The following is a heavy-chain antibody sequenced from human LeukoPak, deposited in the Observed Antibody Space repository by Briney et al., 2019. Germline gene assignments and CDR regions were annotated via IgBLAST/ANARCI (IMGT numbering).Heavy chain of an antibody. Sequence: ASVKVSLKGSGSTFTSYYMHKVVQAGERVLVWVGIINTSGGSTSYAQKFQGRVTMTRDTSTSTVYMELSSLRSEDTAVYYCAREGYYDSSGYYFQHWGQGTLVTVSS. J-gene: IGHJ1*01. CDR3: AREGYYDSSGYYFQH. D-gene: IGHD3-22*01. CDR1: GSTFTSYY. V-gene: IGHV1-46*01. CDR2: INTSGGST.